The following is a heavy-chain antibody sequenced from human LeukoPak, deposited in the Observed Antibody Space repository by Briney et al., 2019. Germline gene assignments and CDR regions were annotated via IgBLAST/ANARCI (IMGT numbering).Heavy chain of an antibody. CDR1: GFTFNSYA. D-gene: IGHD6-19*01. J-gene: IGHJ4*01. CDR3: AKAGIGVVRYFDY. CDR2: IRGSGGGT. V-gene: IGHV3-23*01. Sequence: GGSLRLSCAASGFTFNSYAMSWLRQAPGKGLDWVSAIRGSGGGTYYADSVKGRFTISRDNSKNTLYLQMNSLRDEDTALYYCAKAGIGVVRYFDYWGQRTLVTVSS.